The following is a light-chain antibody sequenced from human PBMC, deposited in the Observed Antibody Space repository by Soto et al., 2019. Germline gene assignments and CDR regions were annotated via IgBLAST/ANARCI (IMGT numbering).Light chain of an antibody. CDR2: GAS. J-gene: IGKJ1*01. CDR1: QGIGNY. CDR3: QQYNNWPPWT. Sequence: DIQMTQSPSAESACVRDRVTITCRVSQGIGNYLAWYQHKPGKVPKLLIYGASTLQSRVPSRFSGGGSGTEFTLTISSLQSEDFAVYYCQQYNNWPPWTFGQGTKVDIK. V-gene: IGKV1-27*01.